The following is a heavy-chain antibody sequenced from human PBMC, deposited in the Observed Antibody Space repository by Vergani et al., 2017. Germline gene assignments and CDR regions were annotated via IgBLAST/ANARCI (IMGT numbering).Heavy chain of an antibody. CDR1: GYSISSGSY. Sequence: QVQLQESGPGLVKPSETLSLTCAVSGYSISSGSYWAWIRQPPGKGLEWIGSIFHSGTNHYNPSIESLVTISVETSRNQFSLRLSSVTAADTAVYYCARHNLWGDSQTGIDFWGLGTLVIVSS. D-gene: IGHD2-21*02. J-gene: IGHJ4*02. CDR2: IFHSGTN. V-gene: IGHV4-38-2*01. CDR3: ARHNLWGDSQTGIDF.